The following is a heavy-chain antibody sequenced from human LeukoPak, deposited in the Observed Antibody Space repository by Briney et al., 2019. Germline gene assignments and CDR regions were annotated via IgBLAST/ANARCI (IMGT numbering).Heavy chain of an antibody. Sequence: PSETLSLTCTVSGGSISSGDYYWAWIRQPPGKGLDWIGSVYFSGTTYYNPSLKSRVTISVDTSKDQFSLKLSSVTAADTAVYFCARLFRTSYFYYDMDVWGQGTTVTVSS. D-gene: IGHD3/OR15-3a*01. J-gene: IGHJ6*02. CDR1: GGSISSGDYY. V-gene: IGHV4-39*01. CDR2: VYFSGTT. CDR3: ARLFRTSYFYYDMDV.